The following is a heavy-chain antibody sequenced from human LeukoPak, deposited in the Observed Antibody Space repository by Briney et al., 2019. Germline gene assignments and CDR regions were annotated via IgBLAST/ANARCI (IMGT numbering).Heavy chain of an antibody. Sequence: SETLALTCIVSGASTAGYYWSWIRQPPGKGLEWIGYFRNPNYNPSLKSRVTISGDTSKNQFSLKLNSVTAADTAVYYCATYRGGGGGVGYLGPGTLVIVSS. CDR3: ATYRGGGGGVGY. CDR1: GASTAGYY. CDR2: FRNP. D-gene: IGHD3-16*01. V-gene: IGHV4-59*01. J-gene: IGHJ4*02.